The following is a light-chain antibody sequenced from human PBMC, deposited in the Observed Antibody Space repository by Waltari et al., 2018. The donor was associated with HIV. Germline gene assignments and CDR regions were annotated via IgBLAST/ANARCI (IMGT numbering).Light chain of an antibody. Sequence: QSALTQPPSASGSPGQSVTISCTGTSSDVGGYNYVSWYQQHPGKAPKLMIYEVSKRPSGVPGRFSGSKAGNTASLTVSGRQAEEEADYYCSAYAGSNNGVFGGGTKLTVL. J-gene: IGLJ2*01. CDR1: SSDVGGYNY. CDR3: SAYAGSNNGV. V-gene: IGLV2-8*01. CDR2: EVS.